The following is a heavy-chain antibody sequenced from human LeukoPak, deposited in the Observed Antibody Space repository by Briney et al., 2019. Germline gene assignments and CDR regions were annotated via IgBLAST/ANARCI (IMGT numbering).Heavy chain of an antibody. D-gene: IGHD4-17*01. J-gene: IGHJ4*02. CDR3: ARDPTTVTSLPYYFDD. V-gene: IGHV4-34*01. CDR1: GGSFIGYH. Sequence: PSETLSLTCAVSGGSFIGYHWNWIRQLPGKGLEWIGEINHSGATNYNPSLKSRVTISVETSKNQFSLKLRPMTAADTAVYYCARDPTTVTSLPYYFDDWGQGTLVTVSS. CDR2: INHSGAT.